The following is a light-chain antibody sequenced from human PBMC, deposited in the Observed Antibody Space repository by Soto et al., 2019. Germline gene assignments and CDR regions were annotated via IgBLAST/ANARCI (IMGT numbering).Light chain of an antibody. J-gene: IGLJ1*01. Sequence: QSALSQPDSVSGCPGQSITIPCTGTSGDVGGYNLVSWYQQHPGKAPKLMIYEVTERPSGVSNRFSGSKSGNTASLTISGLQPDDEADYSCCSYAGNSEVFGTGTKVTVL. CDR3: CSYAGNSEV. V-gene: IGLV2-23*02. CDR2: EVT. CDR1: SGDVGGYNL.